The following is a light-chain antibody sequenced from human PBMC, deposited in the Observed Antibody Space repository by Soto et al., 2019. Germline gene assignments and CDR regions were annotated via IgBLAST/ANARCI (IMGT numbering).Light chain of an antibody. J-gene: IGLJ2*01. Sequence: QSALTQPASVSGSPGQSITISCTANSSDVGAYNYVSWYQQYPGKAPKLLIYDVSHRPSGVSDRFFGSKSGNTASLTISGLQTEDEADYYCSSFTSGNTVVLGGGTKLTVL. V-gene: IGLV2-14*03. CDR1: SSDVGAYNY. CDR3: SSFTSGNTVV. CDR2: DVS.